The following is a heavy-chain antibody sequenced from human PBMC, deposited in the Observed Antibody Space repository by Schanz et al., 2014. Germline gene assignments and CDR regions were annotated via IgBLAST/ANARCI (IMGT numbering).Heavy chain of an antibody. V-gene: IGHV1-18*01. CDR2: ISAYTNNT. CDR1: RYTFNTYG. CDR3: ATLDYADSVS. Sequence: QVQLVQSGPEVKEPGASVKVSCEASRYTFNTYGLNWVRQAPGQGLEWMGWISAYTNNTNYAQKVQGRVTFTADKSTSTAYMELSSLKSEDTAVYYCATLDYADSVSWGQGTLVTVSS. J-gene: IGHJ5*02. D-gene: IGHD4-17*01.